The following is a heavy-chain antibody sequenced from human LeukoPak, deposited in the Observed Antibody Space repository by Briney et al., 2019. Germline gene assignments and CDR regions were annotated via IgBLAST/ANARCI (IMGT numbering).Heavy chain of an antibody. Sequence: GSSVKVSCKASGGTFSSYAISWVRQAPGQGLEWMGRIIPIFGTANYAQKFQGRVTITTDESTSTAYMELSSLRSEDTAVYYCARQHYDFWSGFLNPIFDYWGQGTLVTVSS. CDR3: ARQHYDFWSGFLNPIFDY. CDR2: IIPIFGTA. D-gene: IGHD3-3*01. CDR1: GGTFSSYA. V-gene: IGHV1-69*05. J-gene: IGHJ4*02.